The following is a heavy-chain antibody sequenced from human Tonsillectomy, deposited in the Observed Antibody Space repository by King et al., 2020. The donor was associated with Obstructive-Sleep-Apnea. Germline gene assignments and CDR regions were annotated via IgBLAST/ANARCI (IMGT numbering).Heavy chain of an antibody. CDR3: AKDDIVVVPDATEDFYYGLDV. Sequence: VQLVESGGGLVQPGGSLRLSCAASGFSFSSSAMSWVRQAPGKGLEGVSAISRCGGNTYYADSVKGRFPISRDKSENTLCLQMNSLSAEDTAVYYCAKDDIVVVPDATEDFYYGLDVWGQGTKVTVSS. V-gene: IGHV3-23*04. D-gene: IGHD2-2*01. CDR2: ISRCGGNT. J-gene: IGHJ6*02. CDR1: GFSFSSSA.